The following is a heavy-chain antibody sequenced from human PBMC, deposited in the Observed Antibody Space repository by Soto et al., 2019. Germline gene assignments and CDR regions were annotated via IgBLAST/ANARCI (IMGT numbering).Heavy chain of an antibody. D-gene: IGHD3-3*01. Sequence: EVQLLESGGGLVQPGGSPRLSCAASGFTFSSYAMSWVRQAPGKGLEWVSGISASGGNAYYPDSVKGRFTISRDNSKNTLYLQMNNLRVEDKAIYYCADGGEWSFNFEYWGRGTLVTVSS. CDR2: ISASGGNA. CDR1: GFTFSSYA. V-gene: IGHV3-23*01. CDR3: ADGGEWSFNFEY. J-gene: IGHJ4*02.